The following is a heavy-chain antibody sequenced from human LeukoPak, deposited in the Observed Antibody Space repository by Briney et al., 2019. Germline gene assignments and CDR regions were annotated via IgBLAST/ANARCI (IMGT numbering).Heavy chain of an antibody. D-gene: IGHD3-3*01. Sequence: GESLKISCKASGYSFSSFWIAWVRQMPGKGLEWMGIIYPGDSDTRYSPSFQGQVTISADKSITTAYLQWSSLKASDTAIYYCARHGYYDFWSGQNWFDPWGQGTLVTVSS. CDR1: GYSFSSFW. CDR2: IYPGDSDT. J-gene: IGHJ5*02. CDR3: ARHGYYDFWSGQNWFDP. V-gene: IGHV5-51*01.